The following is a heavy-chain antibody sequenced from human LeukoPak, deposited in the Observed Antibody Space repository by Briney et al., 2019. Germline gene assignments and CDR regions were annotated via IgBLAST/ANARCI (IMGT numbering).Heavy chain of an antibody. D-gene: IGHD6-13*01. CDR1: GFTFSSYA. V-gene: IGHV3-23*01. J-gene: IGHJ4*02. CDR2: ISGSGGST. Sequence: GGSLRLSCAASGFTFSSYAMSWVRQAPGKGLEWVSVISGSGGSTYYADSVKGRFTIARDNSKNTPYLQMNSLRAEDTAVYYCARTGIVAADPYYFDYWGQGTLVTVSS. CDR3: ARTGIVAADPYYFDY.